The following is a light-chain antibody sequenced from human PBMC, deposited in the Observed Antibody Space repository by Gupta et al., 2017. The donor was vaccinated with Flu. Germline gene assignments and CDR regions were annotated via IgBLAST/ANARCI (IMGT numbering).Light chain of an antibody. CDR3: QVWDGGSDQYV. Sequence: SYVPTQPPAVSVAPGQTARIACGGNNIGRRSVYWYRQKAGQAPMMVIYDDYARPSGIPERFSGSNSGKMATLTIRGVEAGDEADYFCQVWDGGSDQYVFGAGTKVTVL. CDR1: NIGRRS. J-gene: IGLJ1*01. V-gene: IGLV3-21*02. CDR2: DDY.